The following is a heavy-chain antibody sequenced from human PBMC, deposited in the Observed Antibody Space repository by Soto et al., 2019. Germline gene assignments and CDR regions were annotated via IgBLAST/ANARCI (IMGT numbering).Heavy chain of an antibody. J-gene: IGHJ6*02. CDR1: GFTFSSYA. D-gene: IGHD3-3*01. V-gene: IGHV3-23*01. Sequence: GGSLRLSCAASGFTFSSYAMSWVRQAPEKGLEWVSAISGSGGRTYYADSVKGRFTISRDNSKNTLFLQVNSLRAEDTAVYYCAKSSSLPHLEDYYSYYGMDVWGQVTTVTVYS. CDR2: ISGSGGRT. CDR3: AKSSSLPHLEDYYSYYGMDV.